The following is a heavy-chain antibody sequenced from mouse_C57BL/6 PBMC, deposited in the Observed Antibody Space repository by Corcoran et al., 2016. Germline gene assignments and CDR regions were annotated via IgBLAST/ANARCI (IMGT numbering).Heavy chain of an antibody. CDR3: ARPGGYGSLPFAY. CDR2: INPNNGGT. CDR1: GYTFTDYY. J-gene: IGHJ2*01. V-gene: IGHV1-26*01. D-gene: IGHD1-1*01. Sequence: EVQLQQSGPELVKPGASVKISCKASGYTFTDYYMNWVKQSHGKSLEWIGDINPNNGGTSYNQKFKGKATLTVDKSSSTAYMELRSLTSEDSAVYYWARPGGYGSLPFAYWGQGTTLTVSS.